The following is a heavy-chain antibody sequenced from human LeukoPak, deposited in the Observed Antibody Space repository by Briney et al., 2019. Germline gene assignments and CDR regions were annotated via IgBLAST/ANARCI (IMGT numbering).Heavy chain of an antibody. CDR2: IKSKTAGGTT. V-gene: IGHV3-15*05. CDR3: VTEYYGAYNY. J-gene: IGHJ4*02. Sequence: GGSLRLSCAASGFTFDDYAMHWVRQAPGKGLEWVGRIKSKTAGGTTDHAEPVKGRFSISRDDSKDTVSLEMNSLKTEDTAVYYCVTEYYGAYNYWGRGTLVTVSS. CDR1: GFTFDDYA. D-gene: IGHD4-17*01.